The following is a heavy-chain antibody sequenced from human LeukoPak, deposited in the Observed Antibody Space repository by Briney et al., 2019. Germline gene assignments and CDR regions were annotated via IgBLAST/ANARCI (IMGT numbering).Heavy chain of an antibody. CDR1: GFTFSSYW. V-gene: IGHV3-74*01. CDR2: INTDGSTT. CDR3: ARDRGGSSFDY. J-gene: IGHJ4*02. Sequence: GGSLRLSCAASGFTFSSYWMHWVRQAPGKGLVWVSRINTDGSTTNYADSVKGRFTISRDNAKSTLYLQMNGLRAEDTAVYYCARDRGGSSFDYWGQGTLVTVSS. D-gene: IGHD3-16*01.